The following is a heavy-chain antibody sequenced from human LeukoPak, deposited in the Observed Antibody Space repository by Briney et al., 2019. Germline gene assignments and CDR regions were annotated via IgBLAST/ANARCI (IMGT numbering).Heavy chain of an antibody. D-gene: IGHD3-9*01. CDR3: ARASLLRYFDWYDGY. CDR1: GYTFTSYA. J-gene: IGHJ4*02. V-gene: IGHV1-3*01. CDR2: INAGNGNT. Sequence: ASVKVSCKASGYTFTSYAMHWVRQAPGQRLEWMGWINAGNGNTKYSQKFQGRVTITRDTSASTAYMELSSLRSEDTAVYYCARASLLRYFDWYDGYWGQGTLATVSS.